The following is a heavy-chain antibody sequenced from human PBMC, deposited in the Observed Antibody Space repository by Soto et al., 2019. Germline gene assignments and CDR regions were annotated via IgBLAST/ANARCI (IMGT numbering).Heavy chain of an antibody. J-gene: IGHJ4*02. Sequence: GGSLRLSCAASGFTFSSYAMHWVRQAPGKGLEWVAVISYDGSNKYYADSVKGRFTISRDNSKNTLYLQMNSLRAEDTAVYYCASNTGRQRGYSCYGKNDRFRTSDGVDYWGQGTLVTVSS. CDR1: GFTFSSYA. V-gene: IGHV3-30-3*01. D-gene: IGHD5-12*01. CDR3: ASNTGRQRGYSCYGKNDRFRTSDGVDY. CDR2: ISYDGSNK.